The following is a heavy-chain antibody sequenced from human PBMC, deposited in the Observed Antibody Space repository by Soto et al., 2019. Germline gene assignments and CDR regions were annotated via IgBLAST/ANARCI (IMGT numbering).Heavy chain of an antibody. CDR2: IYYSGST. J-gene: IGHJ4*02. CDR1: GGSISSGGYY. Sequence: QVQLQESGPGLVKPSQTLSLTCTVSGGSISSGGYYWSWIRQHPGKGLEWIGYIYYSGSTYYNPSLKGRVXXSXDXXKNQFSLKLSSVTAADTAVYYCARDRSIAVAGTGYWGQGTLVTVSS. CDR3: ARDRSIAVAGTGY. D-gene: IGHD6-19*01. V-gene: IGHV4-31*03.